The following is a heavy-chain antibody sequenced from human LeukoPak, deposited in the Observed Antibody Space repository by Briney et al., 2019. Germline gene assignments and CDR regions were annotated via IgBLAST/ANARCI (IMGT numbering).Heavy chain of an antibody. CDR1: GYTFTSYY. J-gene: IGHJ5*02. D-gene: IGHD2-8*01. Sequence: ASVKVSCKASGYTFTSYYMHWVRQAPGQGLEWMGIINPSGGSTSYAQKFQGRVTMTRDMSTSTVYMELSSPRSEDTAVYYRARDRGYCTNGVCYTWFDPWGQGTLVTVSS. CDR2: INPSGGST. V-gene: IGHV1-46*01. CDR3: ARDRGYCTNGVCYTWFDP.